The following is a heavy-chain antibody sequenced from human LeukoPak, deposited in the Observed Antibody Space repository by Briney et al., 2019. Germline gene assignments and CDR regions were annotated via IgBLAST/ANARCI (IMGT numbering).Heavy chain of an antibody. D-gene: IGHD3-3*01. CDR1: GFTFSSYS. J-gene: IGHJ4*02. V-gene: IGHV3-21*01. CDR2: ISSSSSYI. CDR3: ARDGDPEVPPSNLDY. Sequence: SGGSLRLSCAASGFTFSSYSMNWVRQAPGKGLEWVSSISSSSSYIYYADSVKGRFTISRDNAKNSLYLQMNSLRAEDTAVYYCARDGDPEVPPSNLDYWGQGTLVTVSS.